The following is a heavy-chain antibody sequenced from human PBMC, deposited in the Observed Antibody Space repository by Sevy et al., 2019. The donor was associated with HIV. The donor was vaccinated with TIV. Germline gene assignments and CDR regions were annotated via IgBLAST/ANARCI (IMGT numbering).Heavy chain of an antibody. CDR2: FDPEDGET. V-gene: IGHV1-24*01. J-gene: IGHJ4*02. CDR1: GYTLIQIS. Sequence: ASVKVSCKVSGYTLIQISIHWVRQAPGRGLEWMGSFDPEDGETIYAQKFQGRLTMTEDTSTDTAYMEMSSLQSEDTAVYYCAATKDYYESSGDPFDYWGQGTLVTVSS. D-gene: IGHD3-22*01. CDR3: AATKDYYESSGDPFDY.